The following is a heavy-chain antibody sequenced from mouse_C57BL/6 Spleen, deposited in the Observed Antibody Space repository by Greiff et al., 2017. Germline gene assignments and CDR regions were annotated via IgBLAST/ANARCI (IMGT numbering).Heavy chain of an antibody. Sequence: QVQLQQSGAELVRPGTSVKMSCKASGYTFTNYWIGWAKQRPGHGLEWIGDIYPGGGYTNYNEKFKGKATLTADKSSSTAYMQFSSLTAEDSAIYYCARGEYLYAMDYWGQGTSVTVSS. CDR2: IYPGGGYT. J-gene: IGHJ4*01. D-gene: IGHD5-1*01. CDR3: ARGEYLYAMDY. CDR1: GYTFTNYW. V-gene: IGHV1-63*01.